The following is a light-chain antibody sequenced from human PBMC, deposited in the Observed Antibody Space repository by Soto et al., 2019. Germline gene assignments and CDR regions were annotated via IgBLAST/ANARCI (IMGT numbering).Light chain of an antibody. CDR1: QDIDNY. CDR3: QKYYNGIHT. V-gene: IGKV1-27*01. Sequence: DIQMTQSPSSLSASVGDRVTITCRASQDIDNYLAWYQQKPGRAPKLLIYSASTLQSGVPSRFSGSGSGTDFTLTIINLQPEDFATYYYQKYYNGIHTFGPGTTVDIK. J-gene: IGKJ3*01. CDR2: SAS.